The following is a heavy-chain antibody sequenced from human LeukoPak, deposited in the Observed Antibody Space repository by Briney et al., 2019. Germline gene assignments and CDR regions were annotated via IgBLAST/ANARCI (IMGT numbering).Heavy chain of an antibody. CDR3: ASDYFLDY. CDR2: ISDSGAKT. Sequence: GGSLRLSCAASGFTFSSYAMSWVRQAPGKGLEWVSTISDSGAKTNYADSAKGRFTISRDNSMNTLYLQMNSLRADDTAVYYCASDYFLDYWGQGTLVTVSS. D-gene: IGHD6-25*01. J-gene: IGHJ4*02. CDR1: GFTFSSYA. V-gene: IGHV3-23*01.